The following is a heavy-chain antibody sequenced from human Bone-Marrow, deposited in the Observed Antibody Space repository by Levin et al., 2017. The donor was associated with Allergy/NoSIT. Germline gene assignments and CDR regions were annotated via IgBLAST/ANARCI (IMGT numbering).Heavy chain of an antibody. CDR3: AKARRAQVWTGYETHMDV. V-gene: IGHV3-23*03. CDR2: VNAGGSST. Sequence: GGSLRLSCIASGDSLSAYAVHWVRRPPGKGLEWVSGVNAGGSSTYYLDSVKARFTISRDNSRNTVFLQMSSLRAADTAVYYCAKARRAQVWTGYETHMDVWGRGTTVIVSS. CDR1: GDSLSAYA. J-gene: IGHJ6*03. D-gene: IGHD3/OR15-3a*01.